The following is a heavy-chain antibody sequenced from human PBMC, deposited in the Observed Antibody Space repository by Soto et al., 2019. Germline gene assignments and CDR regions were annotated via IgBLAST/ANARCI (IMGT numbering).Heavy chain of an antibody. CDR3: AKGGRGTYYYYYGVDV. Sequence: WGSLRLSCAASGFTFSGYGMHWVRQAPGKGLEWVAVISYDGNNKYYADSVKGRFTISRDNSKNTLYLQMNSLRAEDTAVYYCAKGGRGTYYYYYGVDVWGQGPTVTFYS. J-gene: IGHJ6*02. D-gene: IGHD1-1*01. CDR2: ISYDGNNK. CDR1: GFTFSGYG. V-gene: IGHV3-30*18.